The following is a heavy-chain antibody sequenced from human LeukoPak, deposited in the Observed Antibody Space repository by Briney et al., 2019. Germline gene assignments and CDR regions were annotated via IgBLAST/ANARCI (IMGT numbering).Heavy chain of an antibody. V-gene: IGHV1-2*02. CDR2: INPSSGGT. CDR1: GFTFTDYY. J-gene: IGHJ3*02. Sequence: ASVKLSCKASGFTFTDYYIHWVRQAPGQGLEWMGWINPSSGGTNYAQKFQGRVTVTRYSAISTSYMELSRLTSADTAVYYCARGSAKWASDAFDIWGQGTMVTVSS. CDR3: ARGSAKWASDAFDI. D-gene: IGHD1-26*01.